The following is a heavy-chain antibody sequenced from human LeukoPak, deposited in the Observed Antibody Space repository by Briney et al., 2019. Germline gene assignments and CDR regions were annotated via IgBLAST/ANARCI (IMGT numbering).Heavy chain of an antibody. CDR2: IIPIFGTA. CDR3: ARDSGTTGEVKFDP. V-gene: IGHV1-69*13. CDR1: GGTFSSYA. Sequence: AVKVSCKGSGGTFSSYAIRWVRQAPGQGLGWVGGIIPIFGTANYAQKFQGRVTITADESTSTAYMELSSLRSEDTAVYYCARDSGTTGEVKFDPWGQGTLVTVSS. D-gene: IGHD3-10*01. J-gene: IGHJ5*02.